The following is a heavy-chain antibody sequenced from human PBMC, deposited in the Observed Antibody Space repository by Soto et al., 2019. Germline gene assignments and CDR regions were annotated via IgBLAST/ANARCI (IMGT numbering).Heavy chain of an antibody. V-gene: IGHV1-3*05. Sequence: QVRLVQSGDEEKKPGASVKVSCKASGYTFTSYAMHWVRQAPGQRLEWMGWINAGNGNTKYSQKFQGRVTITRDTSASTAYMELSSLRSEDTAVYYCARVLAAGDYYGMDVWGQGTTVTVSS. J-gene: IGHJ6*02. CDR1: GYTFTSYA. CDR2: INAGNGNT. CDR3: ARVLAAGDYYGMDV. D-gene: IGHD6-13*01.